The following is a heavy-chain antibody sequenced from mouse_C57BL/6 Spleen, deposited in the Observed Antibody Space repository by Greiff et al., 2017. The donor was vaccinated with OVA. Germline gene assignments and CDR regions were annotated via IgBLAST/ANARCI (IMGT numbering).Heavy chain of an antibody. V-gene: IGHV14-3*01. CDR3: ARSCYDGYYVGYFDY. J-gene: IGHJ2*01. Sequence: VQLKESVAELVRPGASVKLSCTASGFNIKNTYMHWVKQRPEQGLEWIGRIDPANGNTKYAPKFPGKATLTADPSSNTAYLQLSSLTSEDTAIYYCARSCYDGYYVGYFDYWGQGTTLTVSS. CDR2: IDPANGNT. D-gene: IGHD2-3*01. CDR1: GFNIKNTY.